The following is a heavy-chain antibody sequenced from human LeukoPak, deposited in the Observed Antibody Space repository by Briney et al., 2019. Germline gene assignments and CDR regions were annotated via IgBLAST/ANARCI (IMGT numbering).Heavy chain of an antibody. V-gene: IGHV1-8*01. D-gene: IGHD6-19*01. CDR3: ARKSTPSSGWTPFDY. Sequence: ASVKVSCKASGYTLTSYDINWVRQATGQGLEWMGWMNPNSGNTGYAQKFQGRVTMTRNTSISTAYMELSSLRSEDTAVYYCARKSTPSSGWTPFDYWGQGTLVTVSS. J-gene: IGHJ4*02. CDR2: MNPNSGNT. CDR1: GYTLTSYD.